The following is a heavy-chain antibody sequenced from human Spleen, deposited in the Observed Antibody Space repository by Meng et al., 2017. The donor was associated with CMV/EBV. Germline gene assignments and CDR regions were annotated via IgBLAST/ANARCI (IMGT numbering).Heavy chain of an antibody. Sequence: LICTVSGGSISSSSYYWGWIRQPPGKGLEWIGSIYYSGSTYYNPSLKSRVTISVDTSKNQFSLKLSSVTAADTAVYCCARRRFGEFEYWGQGTLVTVSS. CDR1: GGSISSSSYY. D-gene: IGHD3-10*01. CDR2: IYYSGST. V-gene: IGHV4-39*01. CDR3: ARRRFGEFEY. J-gene: IGHJ4*02.